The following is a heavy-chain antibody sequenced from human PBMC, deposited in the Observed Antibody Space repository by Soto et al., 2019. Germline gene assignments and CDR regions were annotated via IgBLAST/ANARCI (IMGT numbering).Heavy chain of an antibody. Sequence: GGSLRLSCVASTFTFTDYAMSWVRQAPGEGLEWVSGISGSGGTTYYAESVKGRFSISRDNSKNTLFLQMNSLRAEDTAIYYCAKGGSYYYDSSGYYANWGQGTLVTVSS. CDR3: AKGGSYYYDSSGYYAN. D-gene: IGHD3-22*01. V-gene: IGHV3-23*01. CDR2: ISGSGGTT. CDR1: TFTFTDYA. J-gene: IGHJ4*02.